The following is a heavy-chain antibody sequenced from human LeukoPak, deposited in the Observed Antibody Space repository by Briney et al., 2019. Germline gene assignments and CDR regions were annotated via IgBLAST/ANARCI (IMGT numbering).Heavy chain of an antibody. J-gene: IGHJ4*02. V-gene: IGHV4-59*12. CDR1: GGSFSGYY. CDR2: IYYSGST. Sequence: SETLSLTCAVYGGSFSGYYWSWIRQPPGKGLEWTGYIYYSGSTNYNPSLNSRVTISVDTSKNQFSLKLNSVTAADTAVYYCARGQLRLSNWGQGSLVIVSS. CDR3: ARGQLRLSN. D-gene: IGHD2-2*01.